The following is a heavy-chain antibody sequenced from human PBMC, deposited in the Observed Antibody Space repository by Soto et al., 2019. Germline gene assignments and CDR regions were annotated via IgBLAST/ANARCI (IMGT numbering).Heavy chain of an antibody. CDR1: GFTFSSYG. J-gene: IGHJ4*02. D-gene: IGHD2-2*01. Sequence: GGSLRLSCAASGFTFSSYGMHWVRQAPGKGLEWVAVISDDGSNKYYADSVKGRFTISRDNSKNTLYLQMNSLRAEDTAVYYCANYCRSTSCFSGGLENWGQGTLVTVSS. CDR2: ISDDGSNK. CDR3: ANYCRSTSCFSGGLEN. V-gene: IGHV3-30*18.